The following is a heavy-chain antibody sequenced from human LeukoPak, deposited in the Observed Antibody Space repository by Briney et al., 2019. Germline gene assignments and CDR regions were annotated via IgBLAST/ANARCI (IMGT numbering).Heavy chain of an antibody. Sequence: GESLKISCKGSGYSFTSYWIGWVRQMPGKGLEWMGVIYPGDSDTRYSPSFQGQVTISADKSISTAYLQWNSLKASDTAMYYCARLRPQDAFDIWGQGTMVSVSS. CDR1: GYSFTSYW. J-gene: IGHJ3*02. CDR2: IYPGDSDT. V-gene: IGHV5-51*01. CDR3: ARLRPQDAFDI.